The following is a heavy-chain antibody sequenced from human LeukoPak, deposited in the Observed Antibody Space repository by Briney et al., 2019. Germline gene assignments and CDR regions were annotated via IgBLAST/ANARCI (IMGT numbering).Heavy chain of an antibody. D-gene: IGHD6-19*01. J-gene: IGHJ6*03. V-gene: IGHV3-7*03. CDR1: GFTFSSYA. CDR3: AKEVVAVAGINYYYYMDV. Sequence: QPGGSLRLSCAASGFTFSSYAMHWVRQAPGKGLEWVANIKKDGSEKYYVDSVKGRFTISRDNAKNSLYLQMNSLRAEDTALYYCAKEVVAVAGINYYYYMDVWGKGTTVTISS. CDR2: IKKDGSEK.